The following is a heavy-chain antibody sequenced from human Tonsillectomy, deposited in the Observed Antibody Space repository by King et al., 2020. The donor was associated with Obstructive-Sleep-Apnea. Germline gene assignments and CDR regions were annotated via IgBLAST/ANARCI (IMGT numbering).Heavy chain of an antibody. J-gene: IGHJ4*02. CDR3: AREAISGWYSFDY. CDR1: GGSISSSHW. V-gene: IGHV4-4*02. D-gene: IGHD6-19*01. Sequence: VQLQESGPGLVRPSGTLSLTCAVSGGSISSSHWWSWVRQPPGEGLGWIGEIYSGRTNYNPSLKTRVTISADMSKNQISLKLTSVTAADTAVYYCAREAISGWYSFDYWGQGALVTVSS. CDR2: IYSGRT.